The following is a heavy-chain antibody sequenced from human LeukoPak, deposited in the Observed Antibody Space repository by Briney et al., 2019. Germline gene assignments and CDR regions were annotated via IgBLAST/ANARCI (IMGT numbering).Heavy chain of an antibody. V-gene: IGHV4-30-4*08. CDR3: AGVYWNYAFGI. CDR2: IYYSGST. J-gene: IGHJ3*02. Sequence: SETLSLTCTVSGGSISSDDYYWSWIRQPPGKGLEWIGYIYYSGSTYYNPSLKSRVTISVDTSKNQFSLKLSSVTAADTAVYYCAGVYWNYAFGIWGQGTMVTVSS. D-gene: IGHD1-7*01. CDR1: GGSISSDDYY.